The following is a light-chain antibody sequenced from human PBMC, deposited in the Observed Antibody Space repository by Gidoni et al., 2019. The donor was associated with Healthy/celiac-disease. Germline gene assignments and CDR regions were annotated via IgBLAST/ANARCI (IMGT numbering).Light chain of an antibody. CDR2: DVS. Sequence: QSSLTQPASVSVSPGQSFTSSCTGTSSDVGRYNYVSWYQQNPGKAPKLVIYDVSNRPSGVSNRFSGSKSSNTASLTISGRQAEDEADYYCSSYTSISTPYVFGTGTKVTVL. J-gene: IGLJ1*01. CDR3: SSYTSISTPYV. CDR1: SSDVGRYNY. V-gene: IGLV2-14*01.